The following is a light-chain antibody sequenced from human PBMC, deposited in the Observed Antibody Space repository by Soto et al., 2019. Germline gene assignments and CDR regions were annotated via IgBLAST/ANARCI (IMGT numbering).Light chain of an antibody. Sequence: QSVLTQPPSVSGAPGQRVTISCTGSSSNIGAGYDVHWYQQLPGTAPKLLIYANSNRPSGVPDRFSGSKSGTSASLAITGLQAEDEADYYCQSSDSSLSGVVFGGGTKLTVL. V-gene: IGLV1-40*01. J-gene: IGLJ2*01. CDR1: SSNIGAGYD. CDR2: ANS. CDR3: QSSDSSLSGVV.